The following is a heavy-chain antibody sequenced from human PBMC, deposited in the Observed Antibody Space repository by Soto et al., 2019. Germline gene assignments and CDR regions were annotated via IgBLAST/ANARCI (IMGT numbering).Heavy chain of an antibody. CDR1: GGTFRGYD. V-gene: IGHV4-34*08. J-gene: IGHJ6*02. CDR3: ARGLDFKGCYYYYEFDF. Sequence: PSGALSLPCVAYGGTFRGYDWSWIRKPPGKGLEWSGEIKHGGSTNYNLYLKSRVTISADTSNNQMPLQMRSVTAADTAAYYCARGLDFKGCYYYYEFDFRSQGTTVTVSS. CDR2: IKHGGST. D-gene: IGHD3-3*01.